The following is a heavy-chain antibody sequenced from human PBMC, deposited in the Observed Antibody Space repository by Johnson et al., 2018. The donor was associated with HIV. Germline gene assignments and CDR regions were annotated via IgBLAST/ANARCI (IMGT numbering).Heavy chain of an antibody. D-gene: IGHD5-18*01. CDR2: VYSTFGT. CDR1: GFPVTSNF. Sequence: VQLVESGGGLVQPGGSLRLSCTASGFPVTSNFMTWVRQPPGKGLDWVSAVYSTFGTYYADSVRGRFTISTDNSKNTLYLQMNSLRREDTAVYYCARGVRNSYGYLPGTFDIWGQGTMVTVSS. J-gene: IGHJ3*02. CDR3: ARGVRNSYGYLPGTFDI. V-gene: IGHV3-66*02.